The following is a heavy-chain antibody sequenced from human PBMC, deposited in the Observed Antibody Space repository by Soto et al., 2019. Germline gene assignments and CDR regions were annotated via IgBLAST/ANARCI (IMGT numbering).Heavy chain of an antibody. CDR3: ARVRTVGMSGSPGDS. D-gene: IGHD3-10*01. Sequence: PSETLSLTCDVSGYAISSGFYWAWIRQPPGKRLEWIGNIYHTGTTYYNPPLKSRVTMSVDTSKNQFSLRLSSVTAADTAVFYCARVRTVGMSGSPGDSWGQGTLVTVSS. V-gene: IGHV4-38-2*01. J-gene: IGHJ4*02. CDR1: GYAISSGFY. CDR2: IYHTGTT.